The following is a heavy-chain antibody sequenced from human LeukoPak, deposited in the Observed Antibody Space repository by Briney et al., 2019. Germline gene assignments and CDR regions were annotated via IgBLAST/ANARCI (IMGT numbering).Heavy chain of an antibody. CDR2: TYTSGTT. J-gene: IGHJ4*02. Sequence: PSQTLSHTCTVSGGSVSSGFYYWSWIRQPAGKGLEWIGRTYTSGTTNYNPSLKSRVTISVDTSKNQFSLKLNSVTAADTAVYYCAADFSHWGQGTLVTVSS. CDR3: AADFSH. CDR1: GGSVSSGFYY. V-gene: IGHV4-61*02.